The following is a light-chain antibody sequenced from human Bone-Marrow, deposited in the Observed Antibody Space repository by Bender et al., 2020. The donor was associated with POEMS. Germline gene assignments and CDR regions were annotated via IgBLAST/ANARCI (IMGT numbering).Light chain of an antibody. J-gene: IGLJ3*02. CDR3: ATWDDSLNGWV. V-gene: IGLV1-44*01. CDR1: SSKFGSYP. CDR2: NNS. Sequence: QSVLTQPPSASGTPGQRVTISCSGSSSKFGSYPVNWYQQLPGAAPKLVIFNNSQRPSGVPDRFSGSNSGTSASLAISGLLSDDEADFYCATWDDSLNGWVFGGGTKLTDL.